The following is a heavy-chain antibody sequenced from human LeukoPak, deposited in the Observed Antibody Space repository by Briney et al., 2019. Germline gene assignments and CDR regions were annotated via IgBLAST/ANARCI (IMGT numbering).Heavy chain of an antibody. V-gene: IGHV4-61*02. D-gene: IGHD1-26*01. CDR3: ARATNWWELLGGWALDI. CDR1: GGSISSGSYY. Sequence: PSETLSLTCTVSGGSISSGSYYWSWIRQPAGKGLEWIGRIYTSGSTNYNPSLKSRVTISVDTSKNQFSLKLSSVTAADTAVYYCARATNWWELLGGWALDIWGQGTMVTVSS. CDR2: IYTSGST. J-gene: IGHJ3*02.